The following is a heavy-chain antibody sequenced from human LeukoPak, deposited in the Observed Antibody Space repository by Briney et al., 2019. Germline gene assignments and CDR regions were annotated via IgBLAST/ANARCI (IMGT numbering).Heavy chain of an antibody. D-gene: IGHD7-27*01. CDR2: IYGGGST. CDR3: ARVLGSYYYAMDV. CDR1: GFTVSSNY. J-gene: IGHJ6*02. Sequence: GGSLRLPCAASGFTVSSNYMSWVRQAPGKGLEWVSVIYGGGSTSYADSVKGRFTFSRDTSKNTLYLQMNSLRPEDTAVYYCARVLGSYYYAMDVWGQGTTVTVSS. V-gene: IGHV3-66*02.